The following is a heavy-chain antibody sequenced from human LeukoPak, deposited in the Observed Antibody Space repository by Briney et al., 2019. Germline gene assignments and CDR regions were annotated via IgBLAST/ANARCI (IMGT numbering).Heavy chain of an antibody. V-gene: IGHV3-23*01. CDR1: GFTFSSYA. CDR2: ISGSGGST. J-gene: IGHJ5*02. D-gene: IGHD6-19*01. CDR3: AKVPSSGWSWYWFDP. Sequence: GGSLRLSCAASGFTFSSYAMSWVRQAPGKGLEWVSAISGSGGSTYYADSVKGRFTISRDNSKNTLYLQMNSLRAEDTAVYYCAKVPSSGWSWYWFDPWGQGTLATVSS.